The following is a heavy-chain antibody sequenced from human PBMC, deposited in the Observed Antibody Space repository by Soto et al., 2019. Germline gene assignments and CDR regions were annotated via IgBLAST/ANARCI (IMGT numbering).Heavy chain of an antibody. Sequence: EPLSLTGAVDGGFLSESYGTWIRQPPGKGLEWIGEINHVGGTNYNPSLKSRVTMSVDTSQNQFSLRLISVTAADTAMYFCVRIRYQLPSSVLWLDPWGQGTPVTVSS. CDR2: INHVGGT. CDR3: VRIRYQLPSSVLWLDP. D-gene: IGHD3-16*01. CDR1: GGFLSESY. V-gene: IGHV4-34*01. J-gene: IGHJ5*02.